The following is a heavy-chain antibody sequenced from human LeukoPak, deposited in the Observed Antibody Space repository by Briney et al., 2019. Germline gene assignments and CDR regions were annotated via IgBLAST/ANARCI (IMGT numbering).Heavy chain of an antibody. CDR3: ANPRYDSSGYYYVD. V-gene: IGHV1-3*01. Sequence: ASVKVSCKASGYTFTDYTMHWLRQAPGQRLDWMGWINGGSGNTKYSPEFQGRVTITRDPSASTAYMELSSLRSEDTAVYYCANPRYDSSGYYYVDWGQGTLVTVSS. CDR2: INGGSGNT. J-gene: IGHJ4*02. CDR1: GYTFTDYT. D-gene: IGHD3-22*01.